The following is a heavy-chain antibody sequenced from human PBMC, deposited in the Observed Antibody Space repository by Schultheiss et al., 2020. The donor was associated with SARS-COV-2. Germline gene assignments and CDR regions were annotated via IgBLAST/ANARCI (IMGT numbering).Heavy chain of an antibody. J-gene: IGHJ4*02. V-gene: IGHV3-30-3*01. CDR3: ARVTTMVQGVHD. D-gene: IGHD3-10*01. CDR1: GFTFSNYA. CDR2: ISYDGSNK. Sequence: GGSLRLSCAASGFTFSNYAMHWARQAPGKGLEWVAVISYDGSNKYYADSVKGRFTISRDNSKNTLFLQLNSLRVEDTAVYYCARVTTMVQGVHDWGQGTLVTVSS.